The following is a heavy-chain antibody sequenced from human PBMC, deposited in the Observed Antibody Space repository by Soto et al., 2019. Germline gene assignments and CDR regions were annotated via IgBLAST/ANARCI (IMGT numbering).Heavy chain of an antibody. CDR1: GGCISSSAW. CDR2: IYHSGST. Sequence: XEILSVSWAVSGGCISSSAWWSWVRQPPGKGLEWIGEIYHSGSTDYNPSLKSRVTISVDKSKNQFSLKLRSVTAADTAVYYCARGGITIFGVVLDSWGQGTLVTVSS. J-gene: IGHJ5*01. CDR3: ARGGITIFGVVLDS. D-gene: IGHD3-3*01. V-gene: IGHV4-4*02.